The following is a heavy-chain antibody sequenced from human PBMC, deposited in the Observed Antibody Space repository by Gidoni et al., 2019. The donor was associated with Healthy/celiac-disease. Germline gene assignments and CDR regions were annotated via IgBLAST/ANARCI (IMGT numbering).Heavy chain of an antibody. D-gene: IGHD3-22*01. Sequence: EVELVEAGGDLVQPGGSLRLSCTASGFAFSTYWMTWVRPAPGKGLVWVANIKRDGSEKYYADSVKGRFTISRDNAKNSLYLQMNSLRVEDTAIYYCARGWLLDFWGQGNLVTVSS. J-gene: IGHJ4*02. CDR1: GFAFSTYW. CDR2: IKRDGSEK. V-gene: IGHV3-7*01. CDR3: ARGWLLDF.